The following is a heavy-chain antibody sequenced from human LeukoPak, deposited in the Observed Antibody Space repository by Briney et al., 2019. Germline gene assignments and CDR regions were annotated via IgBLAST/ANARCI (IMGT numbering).Heavy chain of an antibody. CDR2: ISTTGGTS. J-gene: IGHJ4*02. Sequence: GGSLRLSCAASGFTFTSYSMSWVRQAPGKGPEWVSSISTTGGTSYYADSVKGRFTISRDNSKNTLDLQLKRLRVDDTAVYYCAKDLSADYFNRIWDFWGQGALVTVPS. D-gene: IGHD2/OR15-2a*01. CDR3: AKDLSADYFNRIWDF. V-gene: IGHV3-23*01. CDR1: GFTFTSYS.